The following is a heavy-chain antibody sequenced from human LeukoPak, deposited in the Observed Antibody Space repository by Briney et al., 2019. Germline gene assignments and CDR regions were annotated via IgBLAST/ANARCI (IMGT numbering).Heavy chain of an antibody. CDR1: GYTFTGYY. V-gene: IGHV1-2*02. D-gene: IGHD4-17*01. Sequence: ASVRVSCKASGYTFTGYYMHWVRQAPGQGLEWMGWINPNSGGTNYAQKFQGRVTMTRDTSISTAYMELSRLRYDDTAVYYCARDDPDDYGDIGDDYWGQGTLVTVSS. CDR2: INPNSGGT. J-gene: IGHJ4*02. CDR3: ARDDPDDYGDIGDDY.